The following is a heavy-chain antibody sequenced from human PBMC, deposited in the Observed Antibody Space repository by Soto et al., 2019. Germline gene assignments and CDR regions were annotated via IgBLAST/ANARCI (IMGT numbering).Heavy chain of an antibody. CDR3: AQYSSSLRLLDY. CDR1: GYTFTGYY. V-gene: IGHV1-2*04. J-gene: IGHJ4*02. CDR2: INPNSGGT. D-gene: IGHD6-6*01. Sequence: ASVKVSCKASGYTFTGYYMHWVRQAPGQGLEWMGWINPNSGGTNYAQKFQGWVTMTRDTSISTAYMELSRLRSDDTAVYYCAQYSSSLRLLDYWGQGTLVTVSS.